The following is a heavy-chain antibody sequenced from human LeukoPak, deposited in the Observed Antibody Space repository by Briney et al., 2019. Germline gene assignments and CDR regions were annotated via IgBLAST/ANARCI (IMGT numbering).Heavy chain of an antibody. D-gene: IGHD3-10*01. V-gene: IGHV3-23*01. Sequence: HPGGSLRLSCAASGFNFSSYAMSWVRQAPGKGLEWVSAISGSGGSTYYADSVKGRFTISRDSSNNTLFLQMSSLRAEDTAVYYCAKRGGPGNYCFDSWGQGALVTVSS. CDR2: ISGSGGST. CDR1: GFNFSSYA. J-gene: IGHJ4*02. CDR3: AKRGGPGNYCFDS.